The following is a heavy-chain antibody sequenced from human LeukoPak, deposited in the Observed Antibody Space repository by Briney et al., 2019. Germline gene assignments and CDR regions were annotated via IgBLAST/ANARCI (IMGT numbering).Heavy chain of an antibody. V-gene: IGHV4-39*07. J-gene: IGHJ4*02. D-gene: IGHD1-1*01. CDR3: ARRTGTTNYFDY. CDR1: GGSIGDSTNF. CDR2: IYYGGT. Sequence: SETLSLTCIVSGGSIGDSTNFWGWIRQPPGKGLEWIGNIYYGGTYYNPSLKSRVTISVDTSKNQFSLKLTSVTAADTAVYYCARRTGTTNYFDYWGQGTLVSVSS.